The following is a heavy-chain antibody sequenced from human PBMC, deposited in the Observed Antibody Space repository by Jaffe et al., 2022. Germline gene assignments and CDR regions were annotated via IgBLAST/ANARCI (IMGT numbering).Heavy chain of an antibody. CDR1: GYTFTDHY. D-gene: IGHD3-3*01. V-gene: IGHV1-2*06. Sequence: QVQLVQSGAEVKKPGASVKVSCKASGYTFTDHYIHWGRQAPGQGLEWMGRINPKSGTTNYGQKFQGRVTMTRDTSMSTAYMELSSLRSDDTAFYYCARDGDFWTGLNYWGQGTLVTVSS. J-gene: IGHJ4*02. CDR3: ARDGDFWTGLNY. CDR2: INPKSGTT.